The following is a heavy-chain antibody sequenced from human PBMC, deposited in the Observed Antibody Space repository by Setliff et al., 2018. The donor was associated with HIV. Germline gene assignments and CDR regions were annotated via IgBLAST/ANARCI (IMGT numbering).Heavy chain of an antibody. Sequence: SETLSLTCTVSGGSISRYYWSWIRQPPGKGLEWIGYIYYSGSTNYNPSLKSRVTISVDTSKNQFSLRLTSVTAADTAVYYCARGPSLQTTLFDYWGQGTLVTVSS. V-gene: IGHV4-59*01. CDR2: IYYSGST. J-gene: IGHJ4*02. CDR1: GGSISRYY. CDR3: ARGPSLQTTLFDY.